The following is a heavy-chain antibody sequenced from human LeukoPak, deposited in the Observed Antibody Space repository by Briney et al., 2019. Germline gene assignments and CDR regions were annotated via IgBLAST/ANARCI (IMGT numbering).Heavy chain of an antibody. J-gene: IGHJ4*02. Sequence: SQTLSLTCAMSGDSVSSKSTAWNWLRQSPSRGLEWLGRTYYRSKWYTDYAVSVRGRVTINSDTSKNQFSLQLNSVTAADTAVYYCARESSTPGWVQLPIFDYWGQGTLVTVSS. D-gene: IGHD5-18*01. V-gene: IGHV6-1*01. CDR1: GDSVSSKSTA. CDR3: ARESSTPGWVQLPIFDY. CDR2: TYYRSKWYT.